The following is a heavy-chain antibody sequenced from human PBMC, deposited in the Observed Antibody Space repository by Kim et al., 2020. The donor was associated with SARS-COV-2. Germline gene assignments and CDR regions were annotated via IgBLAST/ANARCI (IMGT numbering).Heavy chain of an antibody. CDR2: IIPIFGTA. V-gene: IGHV1-69*13. J-gene: IGHJ6*02. Sequence: SVKVSCKASGGTFSSYAISWVRQAPGQGLEWMGGIIPIFGTANYAQKFQGRVTITADESTSTAYMELSSLRSEDTAVYYCARGSWSGYDRYYYGMDVWGQGTTVTVSS. CDR1: GGTFSSYA. CDR3: ARGSWSGYDRYYYGMDV. D-gene: IGHD5-12*01.